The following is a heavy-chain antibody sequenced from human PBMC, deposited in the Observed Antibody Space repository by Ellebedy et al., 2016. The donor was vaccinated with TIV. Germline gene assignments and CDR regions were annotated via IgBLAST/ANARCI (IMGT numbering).Heavy chain of an antibody. Sequence: MPSETLSLTCTVSGGSISSYYWSWIRQPPGKGLEWIGYIYYSGSTNYNPSLKSRVTISVDTSKNQFSLKLSSVTAADTAVYYCARRGDSLTGGVWFDPWGQGTLVTVSS. CDR3: ARRGDSLTGGVWFDP. CDR1: GGSISSYY. D-gene: IGHD3-9*01. CDR2: IYYSGST. V-gene: IGHV4-59*08. J-gene: IGHJ5*02.